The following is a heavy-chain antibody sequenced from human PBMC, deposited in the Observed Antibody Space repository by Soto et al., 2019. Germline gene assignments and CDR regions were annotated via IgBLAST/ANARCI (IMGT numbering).Heavy chain of an antibody. D-gene: IGHD3-22*01. CDR2: MRSKGNNYAT. Sequence: PGGSLRLSCAASGFTFSGSAIHWVRQASGKGLEWVGRMRSKGNNYATSDAASVKGRFTISRDDSKNTAYLHMDSLKTEDTAVYYCTSGLYYYDSRGYSYWGQGTLVTVSS. J-gene: IGHJ4*02. V-gene: IGHV3-73*01. CDR1: GFTFSGSA. CDR3: TSGLYYYDSRGYSY.